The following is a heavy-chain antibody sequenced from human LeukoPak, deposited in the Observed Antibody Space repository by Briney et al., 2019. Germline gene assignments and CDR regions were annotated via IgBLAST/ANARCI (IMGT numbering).Heavy chain of an antibody. CDR3: ASRQEMATID. J-gene: IGHJ4*02. D-gene: IGHD5-24*01. Sequence: SETLSLTCTVSGGSISSYYWSWIRQPPGKGLEWIGYIYYSGSTYYNPSLKSRVTISVDTSKNQFSLKLSSVTAADTAVYYCASRQEMATIDWGQGTLVTVSS. CDR2: IYYSGST. V-gene: IGHV4-59*04. CDR1: GGSISSYY.